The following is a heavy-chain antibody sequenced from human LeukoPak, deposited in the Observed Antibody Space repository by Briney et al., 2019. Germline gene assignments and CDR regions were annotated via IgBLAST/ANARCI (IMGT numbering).Heavy chain of an antibody. CDR3: ASLGVVVPAYAFHI. V-gene: IGHV3-11*01. J-gene: IGHJ3*02. Sequence: GGSLRLSCAASGFTFSDYYMSWIRQAPGKGLEWVSYISSSGSTIYYADSVKGRFTISRDNAKNSLYLQMNSLRAEDTAVYYCASLGVVVPAYAFHIWGQGTMVTVSS. CDR1: GFTFSDYY. CDR2: ISSSGSTI. D-gene: IGHD2-2*01.